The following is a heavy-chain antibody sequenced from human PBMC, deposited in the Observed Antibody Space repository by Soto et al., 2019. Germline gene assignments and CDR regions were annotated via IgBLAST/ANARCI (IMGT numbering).Heavy chain of an antibody. J-gene: IGHJ4*02. CDR2: ISAYNGNT. V-gene: IGHV1-18*01. Sequence: ASVKVSCKASGYTFTSCGISWVRQAPGQGLEWMGWISAYNGNTNYAQKLQGRVTMTTDTSTSTAYMELRSLRSDDTAVYYCARGPKYYYDSSGYFDYWGQGTLVTVSS. CDR1: GYTFTSCG. CDR3: ARGPKYYYDSSGYFDY. D-gene: IGHD3-22*01.